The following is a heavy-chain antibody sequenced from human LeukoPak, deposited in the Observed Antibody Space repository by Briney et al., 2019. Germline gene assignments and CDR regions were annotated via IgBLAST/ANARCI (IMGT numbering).Heavy chain of an antibody. D-gene: IGHD1-26*01. J-gene: IGHJ4*02. CDR3: ATGRRGRATVGDVDY. Sequence: PSETLSLTCSGYGLSSYCIYWERQRQPPGKGLEWIGEISHSGSTNYNPSLKSRVTISVDTSKNQFSLKLISVNAADTAVYYWATGRRGRATVGDVDYWGQGTLVTVSS. CDR2: ISHSGST. V-gene: IGHV4-34*01. CDR1: GLSSYCIY.